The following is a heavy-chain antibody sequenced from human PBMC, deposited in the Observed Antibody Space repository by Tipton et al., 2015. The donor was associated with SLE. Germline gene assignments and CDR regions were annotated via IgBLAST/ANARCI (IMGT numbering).Heavy chain of an antibody. CDR2: IYSGGST. CDR3: ARGSNYGYVFDY. D-gene: IGHD5-18*01. J-gene: IGHJ4*02. CDR1: GFTFNNHW. Sequence: GSLRLSCVASGFTFNNHWMHWVRQSPGKGPVWVSVIYSGGSTYYADSVKGRFTISRDNSKNTLYLQMNSLRAEDTAVYYCARGSNYGYVFDYWGQGTLVAVSS. V-gene: IGHV3-66*02.